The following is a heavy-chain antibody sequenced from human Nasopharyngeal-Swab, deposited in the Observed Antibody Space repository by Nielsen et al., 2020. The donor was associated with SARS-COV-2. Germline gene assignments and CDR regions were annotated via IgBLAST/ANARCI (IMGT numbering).Heavy chain of an antibody. V-gene: IGHV4-39*01. Sequence: WIRQPPGKGLEWIGSIYYSGATYYSPSLKSRLTISVDTSQNQFSLTVSSVTASDMAVYYCVRDNYYHYYMDVWGQGTTGTVSS. D-gene: IGHD2-15*01. CDR3: VRDNYYHYYMDV. CDR2: IYYSGAT. J-gene: IGHJ6*03.